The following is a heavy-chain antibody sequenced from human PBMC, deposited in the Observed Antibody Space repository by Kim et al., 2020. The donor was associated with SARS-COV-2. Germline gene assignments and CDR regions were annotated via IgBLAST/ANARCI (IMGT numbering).Heavy chain of an antibody. CDR3: ARSPGVRGVITHYYYGMDV. Sequence: GGSLRLSCAASGFTFSSYGMHWVRQAPGKGLEWVAVIWYDGSNKYYADSVKGRFTISRDNSKNTLYLQMNSLRAEDTAVYYCARSPGVRGVITHYYYGMDVWGQGTTVTVSS. V-gene: IGHV3-33*01. CDR2: IWYDGSNK. D-gene: IGHD3-10*01. J-gene: IGHJ6*02. CDR1: GFTFSSYG.